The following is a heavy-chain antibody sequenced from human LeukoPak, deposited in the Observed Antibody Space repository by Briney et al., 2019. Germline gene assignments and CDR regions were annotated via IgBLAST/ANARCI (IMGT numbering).Heavy chain of an antibody. Sequence: GGSLRLSCAASGFTFSSYSMNWGRQAPGKGLEWVSSISSSSSYIYYADSVKGRFTISRDNAKNSLYLQMNSLRAEDTAVYYCARDFSYDFWSGYYPLDYWGQGTLVTVSS. CDR3: ARDFSYDFWSGYYPLDY. V-gene: IGHV3-21*01. CDR1: GFTFSSYS. D-gene: IGHD3-3*01. CDR2: ISSSSSYI. J-gene: IGHJ4*02.